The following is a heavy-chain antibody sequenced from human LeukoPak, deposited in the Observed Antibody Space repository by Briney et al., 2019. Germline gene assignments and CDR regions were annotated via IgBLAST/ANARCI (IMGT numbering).Heavy chain of an antibody. CDR2: ISAYTGKT. CDR1: GYTFTSYG. D-gene: IGHD6-19*01. Sequence: ASVKVSCKASGYTFTSYGITWVRQAPGQGLEWMGWISAYTGKTNYAQKLQGRVTMTTDTSTITPYMELRSLRSDDTAVYYCARDASVAGPAYNWFDPWGQGTLVTVSS. V-gene: IGHV1-18*01. J-gene: IGHJ5*02. CDR3: ARDASVAGPAYNWFDP.